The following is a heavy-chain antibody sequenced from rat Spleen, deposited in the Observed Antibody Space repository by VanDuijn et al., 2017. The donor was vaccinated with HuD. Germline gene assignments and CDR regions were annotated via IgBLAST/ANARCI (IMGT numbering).Heavy chain of an antibody. J-gene: IGHJ2*01. V-gene: IGHV3-1*01. CDR2: ISYSGST. CDR1: GYSITSNY. Sequence: EVQLQESGPGLVKPSQSLSLTCSVTGYSITSNYWSWIRKFPGNKMEWMGYISYSGSTSYNPSLKSRISITRDTSKNQFFLQLNSVTTEGTATYYCARFGKGIVDYWGQGVMVTVSS. CDR3: ARFGKGIVDY. D-gene: IGHD1-11*01.